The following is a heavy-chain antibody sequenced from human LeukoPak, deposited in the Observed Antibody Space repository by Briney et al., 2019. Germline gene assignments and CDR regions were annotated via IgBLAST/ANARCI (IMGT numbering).Heavy chain of an antibody. V-gene: IGHV3-21*01. Sequence: GSLRLSCAGTGFNFNDFSMNWVRHAPGKGLEWVSAITSSGRNVYYANSVKGRFSISRDNAKNSVYLHMTSLRPEDAAIYYCAKDDVGYNSNYYFDSWGQGTLVTVSS. CDR2: ITSSGRNV. J-gene: IGHJ4*02. CDR3: AKDDVGYNSNYYFDS. D-gene: IGHD1-1*01. CDR1: GFNFNDFS.